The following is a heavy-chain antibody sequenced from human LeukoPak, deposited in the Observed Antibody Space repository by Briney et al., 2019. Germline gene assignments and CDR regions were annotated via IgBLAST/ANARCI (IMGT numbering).Heavy chain of an antibody. CDR2: IRDDGSEI. CDR1: GFPFNVQT. J-gene: IGHJ4*02. D-gene: IGHD6-25*01. V-gene: IGHV3-7*01. Sequence: GGSLRLSCVASGFPFNVQTMSWVRQAPGKGLDWVASIRDDGSEINYVDSVKGRFTISRDNAKNSLYLQMNSLRAEDTAVYYCARGGAARGRFENWGQGTLVTVSS. CDR3: ARGGAARGRFEN.